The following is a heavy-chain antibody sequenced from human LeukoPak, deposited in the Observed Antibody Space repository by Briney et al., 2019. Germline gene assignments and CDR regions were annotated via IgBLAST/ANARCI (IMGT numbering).Heavy chain of an antibody. D-gene: IGHD3-9*01. CDR2: INHSGST. CDR3: ARGLTGYHNWFDP. Sequence: PSETLSLTCAVYGGSFSGYYWSWIRQPPGKGLEWIGEINHSGSTNYNPSLKSRVTISVDTSKNQFSLKLSSATAADTAVYYCARGLTGYHNWFDPWGQGTLVTVSS. J-gene: IGHJ5*02. CDR1: GGSFSGYY. V-gene: IGHV4-34*01.